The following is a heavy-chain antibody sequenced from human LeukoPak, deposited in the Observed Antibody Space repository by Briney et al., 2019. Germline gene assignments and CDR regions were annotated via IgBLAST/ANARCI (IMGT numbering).Heavy chain of an antibody. CDR3: AKGPHFTMVRGVTFLDY. V-gene: IGHV3-30*18. CDR2: ISYDGSNK. CDR1: GFTFSSYG. D-gene: IGHD3-10*01. J-gene: IGHJ4*02. Sequence: GRSLRLSCAASGFTFSSYGMHWVRQAPGKGLEWVAAISYDGSNKYYADSVKGRFTISRDNSKNTLYLQMNSLRAEDTAVYYCAKGPHFTMVRGVTFLDYWGQGTLVTVSS.